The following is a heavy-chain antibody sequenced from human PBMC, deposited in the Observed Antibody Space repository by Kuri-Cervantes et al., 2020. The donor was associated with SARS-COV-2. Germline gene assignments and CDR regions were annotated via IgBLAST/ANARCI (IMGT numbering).Heavy chain of an antibody. V-gene: IGHV1-18*04. CDR3: AREWGGMTRTTGGY. Sequence: ASVKVSCKASGYTFTNYGITWVRQAPGQGLQWMGWISAYNGKIDYAQNLQGRVTMTTDKSTSTAYMELRSLRSDDTAVYYCAREWGGMTRTTGGYWGQGTLVTVSS. CDR1: GYTFTNYG. J-gene: IGHJ4*02. D-gene: IGHD1-14*01. CDR2: ISAYNGKI.